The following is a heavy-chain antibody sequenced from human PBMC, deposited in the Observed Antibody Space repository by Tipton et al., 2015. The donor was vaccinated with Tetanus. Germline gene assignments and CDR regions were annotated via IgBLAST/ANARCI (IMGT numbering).Heavy chain of an antibody. D-gene: IGHD4-11*01. V-gene: IGHV3-33*01. CDR3: ARVGTITTGYHYYSMDV. CDR2: IWYDGSQT. J-gene: IGHJ6*02. CDR1: GFTFSHYG. Sequence: SLRLSCAASGFTFSHYGMHWVRQAPGKGLEWVALIWYDGSQTYYADSVRGRFTISRDNSKDTLYLQMNSLRAEDTAFYYCARVGTITTGYHYYSMDVWGQGTTVTVSS.